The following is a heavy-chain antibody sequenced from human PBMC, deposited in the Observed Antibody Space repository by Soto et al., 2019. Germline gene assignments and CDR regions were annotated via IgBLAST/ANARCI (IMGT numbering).Heavy chain of an antibody. CDR2: ISHSGSS. CDR1: GGSFSGYS. V-gene: IGHV4-34*01. J-gene: IGHJ4*02. Sequence: QVQLQQWGAGLLKPSETLSLTCAVYGGSFSGYSWSWIRQPPGKGLEWIGEISHSGSSNYNPSLKTRFTISVDTSKNQFSLRLSSVTAADTAVYYCARGRKGYSGTWYVDWGQGTLVAVSS. D-gene: IGHD6-13*01. CDR3: ARGRKGYSGTWYVD.